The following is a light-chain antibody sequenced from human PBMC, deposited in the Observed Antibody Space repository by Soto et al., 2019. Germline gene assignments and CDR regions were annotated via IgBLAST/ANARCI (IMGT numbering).Light chain of an antibody. J-gene: IGLJ1*01. CDR3: GSYTSADTPFV. Sequence: QSAVAHPSSVSGSPGQSITISCTGTSTDVGGYNYVSWYQHHPGKGPKLIIYEVNNRPSGVSDRFSGSKSGNKASLTISNLEAEDESDYYCGSYTSADTPFVFGTGTKVTVL. CDR2: EVN. CDR1: STDVGGYNY. V-gene: IGLV2-14*01.